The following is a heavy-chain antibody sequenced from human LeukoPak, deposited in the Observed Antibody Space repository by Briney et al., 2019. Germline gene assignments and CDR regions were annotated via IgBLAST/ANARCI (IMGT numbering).Heavy chain of an antibody. D-gene: IGHD6-19*01. CDR3: ASPLAGTPWIFDY. Sequence: SETLSLTCTVSGGSISSSSYYWGWIRQPPGKGLEWIGSIYYSGSTYYNPSLKSRVTISVDTSKNQFSLKLSSVTAADTAVYYCASPLAGTPWIFDYWGQGTLVTVSS. J-gene: IGHJ4*02. V-gene: IGHV4-39*01. CDR2: IYYSGST. CDR1: GGSISSSSYY.